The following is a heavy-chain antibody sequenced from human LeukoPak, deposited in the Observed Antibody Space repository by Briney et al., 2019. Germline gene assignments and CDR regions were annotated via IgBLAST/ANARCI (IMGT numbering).Heavy chain of an antibody. J-gene: IGHJ5*02. Sequence: SETLSLTCAVYGGSFSGYYWSWIRQPPGKGLEWIGEINHSGSTNYNPSLKSRVTISVDTSKNQFPLKLSSVTAADTAVYYCARGFDPWGQGTLVTVSS. CDR2: INHSGST. CDR3: ARGFDP. V-gene: IGHV4-34*01. CDR1: GGSFSGYY.